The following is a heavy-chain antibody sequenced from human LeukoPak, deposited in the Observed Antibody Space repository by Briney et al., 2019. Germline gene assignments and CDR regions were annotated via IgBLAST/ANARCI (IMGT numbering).Heavy chain of an antibody. Sequence: ASVKVSCKTSGYTFTSYAIHWVRQAPGQRLEWMGWISAGNGNTKYSQNFQGRVTFISNTSATTAFMELSSLRSEDAAVYYCARDSGSGNNDYWGQGTLVTVSS. V-gene: IGHV1-3*01. CDR3: ARDSGSGNNDY. CDR2: ISAGNGNT. D-gene: IGHD1-26*01. CDR1: GYTFTSYA. J-gene: IGHJ4*02.